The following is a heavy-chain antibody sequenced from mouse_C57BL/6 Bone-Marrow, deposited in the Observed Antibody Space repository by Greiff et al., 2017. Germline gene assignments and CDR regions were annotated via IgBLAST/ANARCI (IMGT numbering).Heavy chain of an antibody. V-gene: IGHV1-55*01. Sequence: QVQLQQPGAELVKPGASVKMSCKASGFTFTSYWITWVKQRPGQGLEWIGEIYPGSGSTNYNEKFKSKTTLSVDTSSSTAYMQLSSLTSEDSAVYYCARPYYSNYWYFDVWGTGTTVTVSS. CDR1: GFTFTSYW. J-gene: IGHJ1*03. CDR2: IYPGSGST. CDR3: ARPYYSNYWYFDV. D-gene: IGHD2-5*01.